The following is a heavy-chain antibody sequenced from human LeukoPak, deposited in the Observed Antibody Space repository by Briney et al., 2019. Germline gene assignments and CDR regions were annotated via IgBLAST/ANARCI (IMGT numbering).Heavy chain of an antibody. CDR2: IYYSGST. D-gene: IGHD6-19*01. CDR3: ARMGPGYASGWCFDY. Sequence: SETLSLTCTVSGGSISSSNYYWGCFRQPPGKGLEWIGSIYYSGSTYYNPSLKSRVTISVDTSKNQFSLKLSSVTAADTAVYYCARMGPGYASGWCFDYWGQGTLVTVSS. CDR1: GGSISSSNYY. J-gene: IGHJ4*02. V-gene: IGHV4-39*07.